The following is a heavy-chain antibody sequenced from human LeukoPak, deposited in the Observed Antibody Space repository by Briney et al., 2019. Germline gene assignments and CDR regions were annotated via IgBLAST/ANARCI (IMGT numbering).Heavy chain of an antibody. D-gene: IGHD3-22*01. V-gene: IGHV3-53*01. CDR1: GFTVSSNY. CDR2: IYSGGST. CDR3: ARNLDSSGYLLDY. J-gene: IGHJ4*02. Sequence: GGSLRLSCAASGFTVSSNYMSWVRQAPGKGLEWVSVIYSGGSTYYADSVKGRFTISRENSKNTLYLQMNSLRAEDTAVYYCARNLDSSGYLLDYWGQGTLVTVSS.